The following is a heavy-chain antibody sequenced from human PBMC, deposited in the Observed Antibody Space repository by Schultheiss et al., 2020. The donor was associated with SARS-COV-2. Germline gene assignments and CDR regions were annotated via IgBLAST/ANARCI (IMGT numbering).Heavy chain of an antibody. J-gene: IGHJ4*02. CDR3: ARDHGYCSSTSCYHFDY. CDR1: GFTFSSYG. V-gene: IGHV3-33*01. Sequence: GGSLRLSCAASGFTFSSYGMHWVRQAPGKGLEWVAVIWYDGSNKYYADSVKGRFTISRDNSKNTLYLQMNSLRAEDTAVYYCARDHGYCSSTSCYHFDYWGQGTLVTVSS. CDR2: IWYDGSNK. D-gene: IGHD2-2*03.